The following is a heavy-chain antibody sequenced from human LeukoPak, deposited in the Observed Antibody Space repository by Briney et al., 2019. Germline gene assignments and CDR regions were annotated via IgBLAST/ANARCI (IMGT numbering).Heavy chain of an antibody. CDR2: IGTTGDT. Sequence: SGGSLRLSCEVSGFTFSSYDMHWVRQTTGKGLEWVSGIGTTGDTHYPDFVKGRFTVSRENAKNSLYLQMNSLRAGDTAVYYCARGKRYSSSWFYNRFDPWGQGTLVTVSS. D-gene: IGHD6-13*01. V-gene: IGHV3-13*01. J-gene: IGHJ5*02. CDR3: ARGKRYSSSWFYNRFDP. CDR1: GFTFSSYD.